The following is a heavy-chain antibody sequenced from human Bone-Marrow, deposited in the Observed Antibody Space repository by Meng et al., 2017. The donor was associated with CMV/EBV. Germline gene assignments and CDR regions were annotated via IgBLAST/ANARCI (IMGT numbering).Heavy chain of an antibody. Sequence: GESLKISCAASGFTFSSYAMSWVRQAPGKGLEWVSAISGSGGSTYYADSVKGQFTISRDNSKNTLYLQMNSLRAEDTAVYYCAKEYTGTPGYWGQGTLVTVSS. CDR3: AKEYTGTPGY. J-gene: IGHJ4*02. CDR1: GFTFSSYA. D-gene: IGHD1-7*01. CDR2: ISGSGGST. V-gene: IGHV3-23*01.